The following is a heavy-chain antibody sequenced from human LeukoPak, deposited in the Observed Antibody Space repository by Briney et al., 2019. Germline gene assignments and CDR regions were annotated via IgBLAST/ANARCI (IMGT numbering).Heavy chain of an antibody. CDR3: ARGEQLYYYDTSGYSYWYFDL. V-gene: IGHV1-8*01. Sequence: GASVKVSCKAPGYTFTNYDINWVRQATGQGLEWMGWMNPNSGNTVYAQKFQGRVTMTRNTSISTAYMELSSLRSEDTAVYYCARGEQLYYYDTSGYSYWYFDLWGRGTLVSVSS. J-gene: IGHJ2*01. CDR1: GYTFTNYD. D-gene: IGHD3-22*01. CDR2: MNPNSGNT.